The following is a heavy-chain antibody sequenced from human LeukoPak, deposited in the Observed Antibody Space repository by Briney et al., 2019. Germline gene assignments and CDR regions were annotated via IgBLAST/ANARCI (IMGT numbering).Heavy chain of an antibody. CDR3: ARGGVFRWFDP. CDR2: IYSGGST. V-gene: IGHV3-53*01. CDR1: GFTVSSNY. J-gene: IGHJ5*02. Sequence: GSLRLSCAASGFTVSSNYMSWVRQAPGKGLEWVSVIYSGGSTYYADSVKGRFTISRDNSKDTLYLQMNSLRAEDTAVYYCARGGVFRWFDPWGQGTLVTVSS. D-gene: IGHD2-8*01.